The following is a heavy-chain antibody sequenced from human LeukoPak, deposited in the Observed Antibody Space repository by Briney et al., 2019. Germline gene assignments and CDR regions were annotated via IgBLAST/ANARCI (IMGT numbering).Heavy chain of an antibody. CDR3: AKDVNYSPSGTFDY. CDR2: ISWNSGRM. D-gene: IGHD3-10*01. Sequence: GGSLRLSXAASGFTFDDYAMHWVRQAPGKGLEWVSSISWNSGRMYYADSVKGRFTISRDNAKNSLYLQMNSLRVEDMALYYCAKDVNYSPSGTFDYWGQGTLVTVSS. J-gene: IGHJ4*02. V-gene: IGHV3-9*03. CDR1: GFTFDDYA.